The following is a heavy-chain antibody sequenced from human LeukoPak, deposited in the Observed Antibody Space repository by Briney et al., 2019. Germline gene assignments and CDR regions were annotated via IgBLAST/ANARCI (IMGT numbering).Heavy chain of an antibody. CDR1: GVSISGHH. D-gene: IGHD2-21*01. CDR3: ARLLRPGGRKGDCFYS. Sequence: SQTLSLTCTVSGVSISGHHWTWIRQPPGTGLEWIGYFYDSGDFNYNPSLKSRVTIFMDMSNNQCSLTMSSVTAADTAMYYCARLLRPGGRKGDCFYSWDQGRMVTVSS. V-gene: IGHV4-59*11. CDR2: FYDSGDF. J-gene: IGHJ3*02.